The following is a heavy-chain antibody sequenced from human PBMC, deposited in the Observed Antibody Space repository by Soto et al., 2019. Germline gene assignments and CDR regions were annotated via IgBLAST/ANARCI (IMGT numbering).Heavy chain of an antibody. Sequence: EVQLVESGGGLVQPGGSLRLSCAGSALTASKNYMSWVRQPPGKGLEWVSVIYSGGTTYYAESVQDRSSISRDKSKSTLYLQMDTPRAGDTVVYYCARGGSGADWDYYGMDVWGQGTTVTVSS. CDR3: ARGGSGADWDYYGMDV. J-gene: IGHJ6*02. CDR1: ALTASKNY. CDR2: IYSGGTT. D-gene: IGHD3-10*01. V-gene: IGHV3-66*01.